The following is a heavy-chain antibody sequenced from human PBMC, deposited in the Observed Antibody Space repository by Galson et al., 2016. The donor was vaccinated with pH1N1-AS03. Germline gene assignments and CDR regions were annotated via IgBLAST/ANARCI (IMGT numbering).Heavy chain of an antibody. CDR3: AKDRLTSLVVQGGFYH. V-gene: IGHV3-23*01. Sequence: SLRLSCAASGFTFSSHVMAWVRQAPGKGLEWISSINDSGEATYYAESVKGRFTISRDNTDNTLYLQMDSLRAEETAIYYCAKDRLTSLVVQGGFYHWGQGSLVTVSS. J-gene: IGHJ4*02. CDR1: GFTFSSHV. CDR2: INDSGEAT. D-gene: IGHD3-16*01.